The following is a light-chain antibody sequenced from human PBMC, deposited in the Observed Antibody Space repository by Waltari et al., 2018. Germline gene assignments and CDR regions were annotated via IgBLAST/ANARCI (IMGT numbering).Light chain of an antibody. Sequence: QSALTQPASVSGSPGQSITISCTGSSSDIGSYNFVSWYQHHPGKAPQLGIYEVINRPSGVSNRFCGSKSGNTASLTISWLQAEDEADYYCCSYAGSVVFGGGTKLTVL. CDR1: SSDIGSYNF. V-gene: IGLV2-23*02. CDR3: CSYAGSVV. CDR2: EVI. J-gene: IGLJ2*01.